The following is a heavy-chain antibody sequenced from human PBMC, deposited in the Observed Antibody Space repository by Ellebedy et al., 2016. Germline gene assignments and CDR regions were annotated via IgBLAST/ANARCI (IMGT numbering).Heavy chain of an antibody. CDR3: TRLSGYYYDSSGRWPEDDY. J-gene: IGHJ4*02. V-gene: IGHV3-73*01. CDR2: IRSKANSYAT. CDR1: GFTFSGSA. Sequence: GESLKISCAASGFTFSGSAMHWVRQASGTGLEWVGRIRSKANSYATAYAASVKGRFTISRDDSKNTAYLQMDSLKTEDTAVYYCTRLSGYYYDSSGRWPEDDYWGQGTLVTVSS. D-gene: IGHD3-22*01.